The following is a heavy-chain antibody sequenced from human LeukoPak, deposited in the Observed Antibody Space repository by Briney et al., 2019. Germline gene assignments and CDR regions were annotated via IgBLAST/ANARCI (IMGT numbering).Heavy chain of an antibody. CDR3: AELGITMIGGV. CDR2: FSYDATNK. CDR1: GFTFSSYA. V-gene: IGHV3-30*04. Sequence: GGSLRLSCAASGFTFSSYAMHWVRQAPGKGLEWVAVFSYDATNKYYADSVKGRFTISRDNTKNTLYLQMNSLRAEDTAVYYCAELGITMIGGVWGKGTTVTISS. J-gene: IGHJ6*04. D-gene: IGHD3-10*02.